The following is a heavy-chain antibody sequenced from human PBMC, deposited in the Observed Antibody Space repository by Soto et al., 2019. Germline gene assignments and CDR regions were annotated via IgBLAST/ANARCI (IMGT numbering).Heavy chain of an antibody. CDR1: GFTFSSFS. J-gene: IGHJ4*02. Sequence: GGSLRLSCVASGFTFSSFSLHWVRQAPGKGLEWLALISYDGSSKYNADSVKGRFTISRENSNNTLYLQLSSLRPDDTAVYYCERVGYGDYLEYWRQGHPVTVSS. V-gene: IGHV3-30-3*01. CDR2: ISYDGSSK. CDR3: ERVGYGDYLEY. D-gene: IGHD4-17*01.